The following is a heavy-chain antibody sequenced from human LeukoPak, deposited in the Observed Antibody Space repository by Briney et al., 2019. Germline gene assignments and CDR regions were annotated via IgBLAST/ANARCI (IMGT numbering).Heavy chain of an antibody. CDR2: ITGNSNYI. CDR1: GFTFSIYS. D-gene: IGHD6-13*01. J-gene: IGHJ4*02. Sequence: PGGSLRLSCAASGFTFSIYSINWVRQAPGKGLEWVSFITGNSNYIYYADSVKGRFTISRDNSKNTLYLQMNSLRAEDTAVYYCARDFGSPYSSSPPNWGGDYWGQGTLVTVSS. CDR3: ARDFGSPYSSSPPNWGGDY. V-gene: IGHV3-21*01.